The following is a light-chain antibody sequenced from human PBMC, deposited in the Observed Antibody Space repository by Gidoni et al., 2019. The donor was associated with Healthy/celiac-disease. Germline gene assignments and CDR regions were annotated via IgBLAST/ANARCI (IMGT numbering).Light chain of an antibody. CDR3: QQSYSTLRT. Sequence: DIQTPQSPSSLSASVGDRVTITCRASQSISSYLNWYQQKPGKAPKLLIYAASSLQSGVPSRFSGSGSGTDFTITSSRLQAEDVATYYCQQSYSTLRTFGQGTKVEIK. CDR1: QSISSY. CDR2: AAS. J-gene: IGKJ1*01. V-gene: IGKV1-39*01.